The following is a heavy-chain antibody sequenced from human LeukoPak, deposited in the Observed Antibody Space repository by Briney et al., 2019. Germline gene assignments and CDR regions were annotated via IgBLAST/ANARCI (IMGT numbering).Heavy chain of an antibody. Sequence: GRSLRLSCAASGFTFDDYAMHWVRQAPGKGLEWVSGISWNSGSIGYADSVKGRFTISRDNAKNSLYLQMNSLKTEDTAVYYCTRGPIQLWIHNGMDVWGQGTTVTVSS. D-gene: IGHD5-18*01. CDR3: TRGPIQLWIHNGMDV. J-gene: IGHJ6*02. V-gene: IGHV3-9*01. CDR1: GFTFDDYA. CDR2: ISWNSGSI.